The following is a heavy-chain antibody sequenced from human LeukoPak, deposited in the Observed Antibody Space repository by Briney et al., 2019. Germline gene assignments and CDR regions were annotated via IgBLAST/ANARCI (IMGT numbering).Heavy chain of an antibody. CDR2: ISYDGSNK. Sequence: SGRSLRLSCAASGFTFSSYAMHWVRQAPGKGLEWVAVISYDGSNKYYADSVKGRFTISRDNSKNTLYLQMNSLRAEDTAVYYCARPVGYYSYFDYWGQGTLVTVSS. CDR1: GFTFSSYA. D-gene: IGHD3-22*01. V-gene: IGHV3-30-3*01. J-gene: IGHJ4*02. CDR3: ARPVGYYSYFDY.